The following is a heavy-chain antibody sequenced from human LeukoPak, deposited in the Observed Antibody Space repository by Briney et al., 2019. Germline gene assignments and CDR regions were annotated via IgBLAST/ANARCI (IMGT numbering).Heavy chain of an antibody. D-gene: IGHD2-2*01. CDR2: IKQDETEK. Sequence: GALGLSLPGSGFPFRNFLMGLGRPGPGKGVEGGGNIKQDETEKFYLGSVKGRFTISRDNAKNSLYLQMNSLRVEDTALYYCVRLGSTSPGNWYKLFDQWGQGTLVTVSS. V-gene: IGHV3-7*03. CDR1: GFPFRNFL. CDR3: VRLGSTSPGNWYKLFDQ. J-gene: IGHJ4*02.